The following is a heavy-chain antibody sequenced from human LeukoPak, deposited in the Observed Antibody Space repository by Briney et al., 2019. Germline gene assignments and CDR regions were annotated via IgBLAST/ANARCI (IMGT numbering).Heavy chain of an antibody. J-gene: IGHJ4*02. CDR2: IWYDGSNK. CDR1: GFTFSSYG. V-gene: IGHV3-33*01. D-gene: IGHD2-21*01. Sequence: GRSLRLSCAASGFTFSSYGMRWVRQAPGKGLEWVAVIWYDGSNKYYADSVKGRFTISRDNSKNTLYLQMNSLRAEDTAVYYCATAGLRIPPIDYWGQGTQVTVSS. CDR3: ATAGLRIPPIDY.